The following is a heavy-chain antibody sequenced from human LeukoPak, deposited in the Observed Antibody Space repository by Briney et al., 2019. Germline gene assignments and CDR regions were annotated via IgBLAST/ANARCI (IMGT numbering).Heavy chain of an antibody. CDR3: ASPVKYYDTWSGYPPFDY. CDR2: IIPMSGTA. J-gene: IGHJ4*02. Sequence: GASVKVSCKASGGTFSSYAISWVRQAPGQGLEWVGGIIPMSGTANYAQKFQGRVTITADESTSTAYTELSSLRSEDTAIYYCASPVKYYDTWSGYPPFDYWGQGTLVTVSS. CDR1: GGTFSSYA. V-gene: IGHV1-69*13. D-gene: IGHD3-3*01.